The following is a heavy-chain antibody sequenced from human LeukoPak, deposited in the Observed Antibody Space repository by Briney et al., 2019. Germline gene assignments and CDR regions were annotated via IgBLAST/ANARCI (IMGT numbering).Heavy chain of an antibody. CDR1: GYTFTGYY. J-gene: IGHJ3*02. Sequence: ASVKVSCKASGYTFTGYYMHWVRQAPGQGLEWMGWINPNSGGTNYAQKFQGRVTMTRDTSISTAYMELSRLKSDDTAVYYCARVATPNSGDAFDIWGQGTMATVSS. D-gene: IGHD5-12*01. CDR2: INPNSGGT. CDR3: ARVATPNSGDAFDI. V-gene: IGHV1-2*02.